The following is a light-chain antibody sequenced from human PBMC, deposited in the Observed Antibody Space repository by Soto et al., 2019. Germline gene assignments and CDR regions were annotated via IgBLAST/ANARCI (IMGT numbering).Light chain of an antibody. Sequence: QSVLTQPASVSGSPGQSITISCTGTSSDVGGYNYVSWYQQHPGKAPKLMIYDVNNRPSGVSNRFSGSKSGNTASLTISRLQAEDEADYYCSSYTGSSTYVVFGGGTKLTVL. J-gene: IGLJ2*01. CDR3: SSYTGSSTYVV. CDR2: DVN. CDR1: SSDVGGYNY. V-gene: IGLV2-14*01.